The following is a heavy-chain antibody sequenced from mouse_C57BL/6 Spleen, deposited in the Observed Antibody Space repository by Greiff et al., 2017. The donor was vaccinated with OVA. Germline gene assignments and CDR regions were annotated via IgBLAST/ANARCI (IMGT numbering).Heavy chain of an antibody. CDR1: GYTFTSYG. J-gene: IGHJ4*01. Sequence: VQLQQSGAELARPGASVKLSCKASGYTFTSYGISWVKQRTGQGLEWIGEIYPRSGNTYYNEKFKGKATLTADKSSSTAYMELRSLTSEDSAVYFCARGDYDGDYYAMDYWGQGTSVTVSS. CDR2: IYPRSGNT. V-gene: IGHV1-81*01. CDR3: ARGDYDGDYYAMDY. D-gene: IGHD2-4*01.